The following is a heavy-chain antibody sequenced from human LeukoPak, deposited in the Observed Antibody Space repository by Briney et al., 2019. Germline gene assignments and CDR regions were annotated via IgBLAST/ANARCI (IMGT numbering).Heavy chain of an antibody. Sequence: SETLSLTCTVSGGSISSYYWSWIRQPPGKGLEWIGYIYYNGSTNYNPSLKSRVTISVDTSKNQFSLKLSSVTAADTAVYYCARDLRWLQIFAFDIWGPGTMVTVSS. V-gene: IGHV4-59*01. CDR3: ARDLRWLQIFAFDI. D-gene: IGHD5-24*01. J-gene: IGHJ3*02. CDR1: GGSISSYY. CDR2: IYYNGST.